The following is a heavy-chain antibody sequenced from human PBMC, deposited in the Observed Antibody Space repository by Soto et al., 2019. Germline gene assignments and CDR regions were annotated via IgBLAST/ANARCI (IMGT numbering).Heavy chain of an antibody. Sequence: GGSLRLSCAASGFTFSSFAMSWVRQAPGKGLEWVSTINKSGGSTYYADSVKGRFTISRDNSKNMLFLQINGLRAEDTAVYYCAKDPPTTGTTFDYWGRGTLVTVSS. J-gene: IGHJ4*02. CDR2: INKSGGST. CDR1: GFTFSSFA. V-gene: IGHV3-23*01. CDR3: AKDPPTTGTTFDY. D-gene: IGHD1-1*01.